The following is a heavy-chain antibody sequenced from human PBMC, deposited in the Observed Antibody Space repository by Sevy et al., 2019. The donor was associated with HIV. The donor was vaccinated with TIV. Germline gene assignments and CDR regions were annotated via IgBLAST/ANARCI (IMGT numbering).Heavy chain of an antibody. CDR1: GYTFTNYG. V-gene: IGHV1-18*01. CDR2: ISAYNGNT. J-gene: IGHJ4*02. CDR3: PRDESFSLIVVDLDY. D-gene: IGHD3-22*01. Sequence: ASVKVSCKASGYTFTNYGVTWVRQAPGQGLEWMGWISAYNGNTKYAEKLQDRVTMTTDTATNTAYMELRSLRSDDTAVYYCPRDESFSLIVVDLDYWGQGTLVTVSS.